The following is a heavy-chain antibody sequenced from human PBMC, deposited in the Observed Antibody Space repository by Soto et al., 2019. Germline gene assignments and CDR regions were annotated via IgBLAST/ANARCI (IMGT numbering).Heavy chain of an antibody. J-gene: IGHJ3*02. Sequence: SETLSLTCTVSGGSIRSGGYYWSWIRQHPRKGLEWIGYIYNRGNTNYNPSLKSRVTISVHTSKNQFSLKLSSVTAADTAVYFCARSTIRHAFDIWGQGTVVTVSS. CDR2: IYNRGNT. CDR1: GGSIRSGGYY. V-gene: IGHV4-61*08. CDR3: ARSTIRHAFDI.